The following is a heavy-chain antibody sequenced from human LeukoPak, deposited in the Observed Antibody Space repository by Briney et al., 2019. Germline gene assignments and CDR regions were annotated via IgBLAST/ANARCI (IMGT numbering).Heavy chain of an antibody. CDR1: GFTFSSYG. CDR3: AKDYYYDSSGDAFEI. V-gene: IGHV3-30*02. Sequence: PGGSLRLSCAASGFTFSSYGMHWVRQAPGKGLEWVAFIRYDGSNKYYADSVKGRFTISRDNSKNTLYLQMNSLRAEDTAVYYCAKDYYYDSSGDAFEIWGQGTMVTVSS. J-gene: IGHJ3*02. CDR2: IRYDGSNK. D-gene: IGHD3-22*01.